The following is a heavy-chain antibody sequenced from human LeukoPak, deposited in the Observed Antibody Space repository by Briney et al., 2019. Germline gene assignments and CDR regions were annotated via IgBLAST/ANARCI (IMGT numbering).Heavy chain of an antibody. J-gene: IGHJ4*02. CDR2: FIICSIYL. CDR1: GFTFSSYS. V-gene: IGHV3-21*01. D-gene: IGHD4-17*01. Sequence: GGSLRLSCAASGFTFSSYSMNWVRQAPGEGLEWVSSFIICSIYLSYAASVTGRFTISRHNAKNSLYLQMNSLRAEDTAVYYCARDLEDYGDLGFDYWGQGTLVTVSS. CDR3: ARDLEDYGDLGFDY.